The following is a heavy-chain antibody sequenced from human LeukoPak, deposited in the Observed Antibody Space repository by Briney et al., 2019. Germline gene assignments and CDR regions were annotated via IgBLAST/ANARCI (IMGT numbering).Heavy chain of an antibody. D-gene: IGHD3-22*01. CDR2: ISGDGGST. J-gene: IGHJ4*02. V-gene: IGHV3-43*02. CDR1: GFTFDDYA. CDR3: AKDWEYYYDSCGSGGPDY. Sequence: GGSLRLSCAASGFTFDDYAMHWVRQAPGKGLEWVSLISGDGGSTYYAGSVKGRFTISRDNSKNSLYLQMNSLRTEDTALYYCAKDWEYYYDSCGSGGPDYWGQGTLVTVSS.